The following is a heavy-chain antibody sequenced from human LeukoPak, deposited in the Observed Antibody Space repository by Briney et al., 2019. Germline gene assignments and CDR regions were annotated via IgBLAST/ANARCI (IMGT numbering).Heavy chain of an antibody. J-gene: IGHJ5*02. CDR3: ARWDKQLVFNRNKGGFDP. CDR1: GFTFSSYA. D-gene: IGHD6-13*01. V-gene: IGHV3-30*04. CDR2: ISYDGSNK. Sequence: PGGSLRLSCAASGFTFSSYAMHWVRQPPGKGLEWATIISYDGSNKYYADSVKGRFTISRDNSKNTLYLQMNSLRTEDTAVYYCARWDKQLVFNRNKGGFDPWGQGTLVTVSS.